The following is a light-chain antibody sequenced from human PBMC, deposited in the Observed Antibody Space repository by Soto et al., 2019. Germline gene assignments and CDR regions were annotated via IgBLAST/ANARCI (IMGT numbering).Light chain of an antibody. Sequence: DIQMTQSPSTPSGSVGDRVTITCRASQTISSWLAWYQQKPGKAPKLLIYKASTLKSGVPSRFSGSGSGTEFTLTICSLQPDDFATYYCQRYNIYSEAFGQGTKVDIK. CDR1: QTISSW. J-gene: IGKJ1*01. V-gene: IGKV1-5*03. CDR3: QRYNIYSEA. CDR2: KAS.